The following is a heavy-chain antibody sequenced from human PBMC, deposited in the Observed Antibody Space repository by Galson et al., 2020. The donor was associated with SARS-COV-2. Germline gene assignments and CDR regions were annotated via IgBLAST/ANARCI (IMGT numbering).Heavy chain of an antibody. Sequence: GESLKISCAASGFTSSSYAMSWVRQAPGMGLEWVSVISGSGGTTYYADSVRGRFTVSRDNSKNTLFLQMNSLRVEDTAIYYCARGGQVWFHRFGYWGPGTLVTVSS. CDR1: GFTSSSYA. CDR2: ISGSGGTT. V-gene: IGHV3-23*01. J-gene: IGHJ4*02. CDR3: ARGGQVWFHRFGY. D-gene: IGHD5-18*01.